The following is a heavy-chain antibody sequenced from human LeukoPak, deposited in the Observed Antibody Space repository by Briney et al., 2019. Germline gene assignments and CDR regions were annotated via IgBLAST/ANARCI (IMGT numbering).Heavy chain of an antibody. J-gene: IGHJ5*02. CDR3: TTHAPANDFWSGYWDWFDP. CDR1: GFNFSIAW. CDR2: IKSKTDGGTT. Sequence: GGSLRLSCAASGFNFSIAWMSWVRQAPGKGLEWVGRIKSKTDGGTTDYAAPVKGRFTISRDDSKNMLFLQMNSLKTEDTAVYYCTTHAPANDFWSGYWDWFDPWGQGILVTVSS. V-gene: IGHV3-15*01. D-gene: IGHD3-3*01.